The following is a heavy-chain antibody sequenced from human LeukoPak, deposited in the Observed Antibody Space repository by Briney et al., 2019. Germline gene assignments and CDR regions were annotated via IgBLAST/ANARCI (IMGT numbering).Heavy chain of an antibody. Sequence: SETLSLTCAVYGGSFSGYYWSWIRQPPGKGLEWIGYIYYSGSTNYNPSLKSRVTISIDTSKNQFSLKLSSVTAADTAVYYCARGTGDRYYYYYMDVWGKGTTVIVSS. CDR2: IYYSGST. D-gene: IGHD7-27*01. J-gene: IGHJ6*03. V-gene: IGHV4-59*01. CDR3: ARGTGDRYYYYYMDV. CDR1: GGSFSGYY.